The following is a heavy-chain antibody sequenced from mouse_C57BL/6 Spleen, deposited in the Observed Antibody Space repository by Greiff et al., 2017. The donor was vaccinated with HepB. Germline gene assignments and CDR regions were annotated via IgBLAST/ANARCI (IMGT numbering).Heavy chain of an antibody. J-gene: IGHJ2*01. CDR2: IDPSDSET. CDR3: ARDYGNYLYYFDY. Sequence: QVQLQQPGAELVRPGSSEKLSCKASGYTFTSYWMHWVKQRPIQGLEWIGNIDPSDSETHYNQKFKDKATLTVDKSSSTAYMQLSSLTSEDSAVYYCARDYGNYLYYFDYWGQGTTLTVSS. CDR1: GYTFTSYW. D-gene: IGHD2-1*01. V-gene: IGHV1-52*01.